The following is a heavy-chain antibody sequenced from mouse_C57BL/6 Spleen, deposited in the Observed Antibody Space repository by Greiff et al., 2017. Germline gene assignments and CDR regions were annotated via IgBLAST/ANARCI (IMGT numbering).Heavy chain of an antibody. Sequence: QVQLQQPGAELVMPGASVKLSCKASGYTFTSYWMHWVKQRPGQGLEWIGEIDPSDSYTNYNQKFKGKATLTVDKSSSTAYMQLSSLTSEDSAVYYCARTYYSNYERYFDVWGKGTTVTVSS. CDR3: ARTYYSNYERYFDV. V-gene: IGHV1-69*01. CDR1: GYTFTSYW. CDR2: IDPSDSYT. J-gene: IGHJ1*03. D-gene: IGHD2-5*01.